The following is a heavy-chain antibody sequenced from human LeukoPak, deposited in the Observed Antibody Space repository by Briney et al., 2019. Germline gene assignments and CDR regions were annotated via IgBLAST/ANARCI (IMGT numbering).Heavy chain of an antibody. J-gene: IGHJ4*02. CDR1: GFTFSSYS. D-gene: IGHD6-13*01. CDR2: ISSSSSYI. V-gene: IGHV3-21*01. CDR3: ARDGGAYSSSWYSYFDY. Sequence: GGSLRLSCAASGFTFSSYSMNWVRQAPGKGLEWVSSISSSSSYIYYADSVKGRFTISRDNAKNSLYLQMNSLRAEDTAVYYCARDGGAYSSSWYSYFDYWGQGTLVTVSS.